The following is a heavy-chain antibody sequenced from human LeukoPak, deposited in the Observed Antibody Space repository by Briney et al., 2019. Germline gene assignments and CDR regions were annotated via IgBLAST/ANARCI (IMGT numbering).Heavy chain of an antibody. D-gene: IGHD3-9*01. CDR3: ARSRDILTGYYMGY. Sequence: GASVKVSCKASGYTFTGYYMHWVRQAPGQGLEWMGWINPNSGGANYAQKFQGRVTMTRDTSISTAYMELSRLRSDDTAVYYCARSRDILTGYYMGYWGQGTLVTVSS. CDR2: INPNSGGA. J-gene: IGHJ4*02. CDR1: GYTFTGYY. V-gene: IGHV1-2*02.